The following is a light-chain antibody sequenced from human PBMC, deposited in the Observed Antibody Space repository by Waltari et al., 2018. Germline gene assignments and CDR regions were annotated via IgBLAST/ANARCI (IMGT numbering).Light chain of an antibody. CDR1: DSNVGAYDF. CDR3: SSYTTSSAPGV. J-gene: IGLJ1*01. V-gene: IGLV2-14*01. Sequence: QSALTQPASVSGSPGQSIPISCPGTDSNVGAYDFLSWYQHHPGKAPHLIIYAVSNRPSGISNRFSASKSGNTASLTISGLQAEDEADYYCSSYTTSSAPGVFGTGTRVTVL. CDR2: AVS.